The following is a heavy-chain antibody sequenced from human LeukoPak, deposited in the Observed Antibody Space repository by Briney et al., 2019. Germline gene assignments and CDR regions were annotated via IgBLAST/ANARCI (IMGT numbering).Heavy chain of an antibody. CDR1: GYTFTSYG. CDR2: ISAYNGNT. CDR3: ATEFRAAQGFDY. V-gene: IGHV1-18*01. Sequence: ASVKVSCKASGYTFTSYGISWVRQALGQGLEWMGWISAYNGNTNYAQKLQGRVTMTTDTSTSTAYMELRSLRSDDTAVYYCATEFRAAQGFDYWGQGTLVTVSS. D-gene: IGHD2-15*01. J-gene: IGHJ4*02.